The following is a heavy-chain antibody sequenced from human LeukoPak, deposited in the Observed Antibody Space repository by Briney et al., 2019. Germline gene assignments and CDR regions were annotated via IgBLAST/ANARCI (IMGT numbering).Heavy chain of an antibody. Sequence: GGSLRLSCAASGFTFSSYSMNWVRQAPGKGLEWVSYISSISSTIYYADSVKGRFTISRDNAKNSLYLQMNSLRAEDTAVYYCARDPYDYVWGSAVGPPAAFDIWGQGTMVTVSS. CDR2: ISSISSTI. J-gene: IGHJ3*02. CDR1: GFTFSSYS. D-gene: IGHD3-16*01. V-gene: IGHV3-48*01. CDR3: ARDPYDYVWGSAVGPPAAFDI.